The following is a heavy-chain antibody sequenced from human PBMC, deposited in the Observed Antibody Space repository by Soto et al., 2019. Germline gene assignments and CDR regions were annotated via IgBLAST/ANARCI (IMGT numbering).Heavy chain of an antibody. V-gene: IGHV1-69*12. D-gene: IGHD6-13*01. CDR2: IIPIFGTT. J-gene: IGHJ4*02. CDR3: ARVSSSGYKDYFDY. Sequence: QVQLVQSGAEVKKPGSSVKVSCKASGGTFSNYAISWVRQAPGQGLEWMGGIIPIFGTTNYAQRFQGRVTITADESTSTAYMELRSLRSEDTAVYYCARVSSSGYKDYFDYWGQGTLVTVSS. CDR1: GGTFSNYA.